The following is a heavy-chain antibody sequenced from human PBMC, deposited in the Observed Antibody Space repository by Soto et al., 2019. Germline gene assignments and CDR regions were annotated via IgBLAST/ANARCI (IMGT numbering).Heavy chain of an antibody. D-gene: IGHD6-13*01. J-gene: IGHJ4*02. CDR2: ISWNSGSI. CDR3: ATDVEGELAAAGCDC. V-gene: IGHV3-9*01. Sequence: GGSLGLSCAASGFTFDDYAMHWVRQAPGKGLGWVSGISWNSGSIGYADSVKGRFTISRDNAKNSLYLQMNSLRAEDTALYYWATDVEGELAAAGCDCGGRGT. CDR1: GFTFDDYA.